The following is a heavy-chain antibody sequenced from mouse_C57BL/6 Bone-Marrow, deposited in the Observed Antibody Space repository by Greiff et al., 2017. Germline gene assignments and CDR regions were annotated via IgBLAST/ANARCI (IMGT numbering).Heavy chain of an antibody. CDR2: IHPNSGST. CDR1: GYTFTSYW. J-gene: IGHJ3*01. Sequence: LQQPGAELVKPGASVKLSCKASGYTFTSYWMHWVKQRPGQGLEWIGMIHPNSGSTNYNEKFKSKATLTVDKSSSTAYMQLSSLTSEDSAVYYCAGGAYGSSSFAYWGQGTLVTVSA. D-gene: IGHD1-1*01. CDR3: AGGAYGSSSFAY. V-gene: IGHV1-64*01.